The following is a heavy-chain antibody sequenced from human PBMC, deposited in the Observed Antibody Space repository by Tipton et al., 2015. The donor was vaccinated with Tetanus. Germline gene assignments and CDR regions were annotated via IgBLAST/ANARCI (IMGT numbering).Heavy chain of an antibody. Sequence: LVKPTQTLTLTCTFSGFSLSTRAVGVGWIRQPPGKAPEWLALIYYNDDKRYSPSLKSRLTITKDTSKNQVVITMTNLHPVDTGTYYCAHLKLRGSSSGDPFDIWGQGTMVTVSS. J-gene: IGHJ3*02. D-gene: IGHD6-6*01. CDR1: GFSLSTRAVG. V-gene: IGHV2-5*01. CDR2: IYYNDDK. CDR3: AHLKLRGSSSGDPFDI.